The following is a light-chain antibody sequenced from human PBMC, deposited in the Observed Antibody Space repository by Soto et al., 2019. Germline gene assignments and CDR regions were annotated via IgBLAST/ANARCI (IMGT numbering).Light chain of an antibody. CDR2: DAT. CDR1: QSVTTY. V-gene: IGKV3-11*01. J-gene: IGKJ4*01. Sequence: EIVMTQSPANLSLSPGDRATLSCRASQSVTTYLVWYQQKPGQAPRLLIYDATNRATGIPARFSATGSGTDFTLIISSLEPEDSAVYYCQQRTTSPLTFGGGTKLEIK. CDR3: QQRTTSPLT.